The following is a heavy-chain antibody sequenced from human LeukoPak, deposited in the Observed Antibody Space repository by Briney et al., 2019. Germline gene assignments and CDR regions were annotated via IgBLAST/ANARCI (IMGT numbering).Heavy chain of an antibody. CDR3: ARRGTIAVPVFWFDP. V-gene: IGHV3-7*01. CDR2: IKQDGREK. CDR1: GFTFTSYW. D-gene: IGHD6-19*01. Sequence: GGSLRLSCVASGFTFTSYWMSWVRQAPGKGLEWVANIKQDGREKYYLDSLEGRFTISRDNAKNSVYLQINRLRAEDTAVYYCARRGTIAVPVFWFDPWGQGTLVIVSS. J-gene: IGHJ5*02.